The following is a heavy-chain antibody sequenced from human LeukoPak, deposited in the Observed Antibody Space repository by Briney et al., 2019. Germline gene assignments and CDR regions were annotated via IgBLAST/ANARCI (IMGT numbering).Heavy chain of an antibody. CDR2: VNQGGTEK. Sequence: GGSLRLSCAASGFTFSSQWMSWVRQAPGKGLEWVANVNQGGTEKYYVDSVKGRFTISRDNAKNSLYLQMNSLRAEDTAVYYCARDRATRADAFDIWGQGTMVTVSS. CDR3: ARDRATRADAFDI. V-gene: IGHV3-7*01. J-gene: IGHJ3*02. CDR1: GFTFSSQW.